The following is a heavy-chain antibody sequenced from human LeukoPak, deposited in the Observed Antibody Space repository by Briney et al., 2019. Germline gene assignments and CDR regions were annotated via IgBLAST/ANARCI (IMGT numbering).Heavy chain of an antibody. CDR3: ARDSSGSYSFGYFDY. CDR2: ISSSSSTI. Sequence: GGSLRLSCAASGFTFSSYSMNWVRQAPGKGLEWVSYISSSSSTIYYADSVKGRFTISRDNSKNTLYLQMNSLRAEDTAVYYCARDSSGSYSFGYFDYWGQGTLVTVSS. CDR1: GFTFSSYS. V-gene: IGHV3-48*01. D-gene: IGHD1-26*01. J-gene: IGHJ4*02.